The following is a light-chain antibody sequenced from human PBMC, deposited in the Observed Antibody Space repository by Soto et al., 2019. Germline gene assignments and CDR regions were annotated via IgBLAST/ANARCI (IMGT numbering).Light chain of an antibody. CDR2: SYD. CDR3: AAWDASLNGYV. Sequence: SVLTQPPSASGTPGQRVTISCSTSSSNIGGNTVNWYQQVPGTAPKLLIYSYDQRPSGVPDRFSGSKSGTSASLAISGLQSEDEADYYCAAWDASLNGYVFGTGTKV. CDR1: SSNIGGNT. J-gene: IGLJ1*01. V-gene: IGLV1-44*01.